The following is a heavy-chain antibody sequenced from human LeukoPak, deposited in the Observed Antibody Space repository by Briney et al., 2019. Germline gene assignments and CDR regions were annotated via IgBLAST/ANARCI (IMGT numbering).Heavy chain of an antibody. V-gene: IGHV3-33*01. D-gene: IGHD2-15*01. CDR2: IWYDGSNK. CDR1: GFTFSSYG. CDR3: ARYGVECSGGSCYYYYGMDV. J-gene: IGHJ6*02. Sequence: GRSLRLSCAASGFTFSSYGMHWVRQAPGKGLEWVAVIWYDGSNKYYADSVKGRFTISRDNSKNTLYLQMNSLRAEDTAVYYCARYGVECSGGSCYYYYGMDVWGQGTTVTVSS.